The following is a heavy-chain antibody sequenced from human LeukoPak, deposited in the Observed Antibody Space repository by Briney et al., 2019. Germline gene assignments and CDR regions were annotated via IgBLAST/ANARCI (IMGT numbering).Heavy chain of an antibody. J-gene: IGHJ6*03. D-gene: IGHD6-13*01. CDR2: INPNSGGT. CDR1: GYTFTGYY. V-gene: IGHV1-2*03. Sequence: LGASVKVSCKASGYTFTGYYMHWVRQAPGQGLEWMGWINPNSGGTNYAQKFQGRVTMTRDTSISTAYMELSRLKSDDTAVYYCARGKGIAAADFYYYYMDVWDKGTTVTVSS. CDR3: ARGKGIAAADFYYYYMDV.